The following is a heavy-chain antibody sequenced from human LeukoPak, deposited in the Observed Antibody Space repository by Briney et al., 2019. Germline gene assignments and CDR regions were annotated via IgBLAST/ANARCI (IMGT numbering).Heavy chain of an antibody. CDR1: GGTFSSYA. D-gene: IGHD3-10*01. CDR2: IIPIFGIA. CDR3: ASRLTDYGSGSYYRAFDI. J-gene: IGHJ3*02. V-gene: IGHV1-69*13. Sequence: ASVKVSCKASGGTFSSYAISWVRQAPGQGLEWMGRIIPIFGIANYAQKFQGRVTITADESTSTAYMELSSLRSEDTAVYYCASRLTDYGSGSYYRAFDIWGQGTMVTVSS.